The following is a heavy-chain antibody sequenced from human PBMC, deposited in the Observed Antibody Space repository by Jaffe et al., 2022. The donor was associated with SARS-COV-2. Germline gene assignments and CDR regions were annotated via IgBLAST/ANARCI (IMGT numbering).Heavy chain of an antibody. CDR2: INTDDHKV. J-gene: IGHJ4*02. V-gene: IGHV1-18*01. D-gene: IGHD6-13*01. CDR1: GYSFSSYG. Sequence: QVQLVQSGAEVKNPGASVKVSCRPSGYSFSSYGISWVRQARGQGLEWLGMINTDDHKVDYGQDLQGRVTLTLDTSTSTAYMEVRSLTSDDTAVYFCARDLRGAGKGFDFWGQGTVVIVSS. CDR3: ARDLRGAGKGFDF.